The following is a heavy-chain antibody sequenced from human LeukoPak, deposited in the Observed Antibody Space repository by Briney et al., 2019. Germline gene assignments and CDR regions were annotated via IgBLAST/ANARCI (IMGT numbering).Heavy chain of an antibody. V-gene: IGHV7-4-1*02. J-gene: IGHJ1*01. Sequence: GASVKVSCKASGYTFTSYAMNWVRQAPGQGLEWMGWINTNTGNPTYAQGFTGRFVFSLDTSVSTAYLQISSLKAEDTAVYYCARLYSSSWYLTGRPEYFQHWGQGTLVTVSS. CDR3: ARLYSSSWYLTGRPEYFQH. D-gene: IGHD6-13*01. CDR2: INTNTGNP. CDR1: GYTFTSYA.